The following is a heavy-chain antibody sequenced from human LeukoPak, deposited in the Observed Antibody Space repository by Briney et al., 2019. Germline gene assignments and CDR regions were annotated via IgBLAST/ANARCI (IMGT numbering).Heavy chain of an antibody. CDR2: ISSGSSTI. V-gene: IGHV3-48*01. J-gene: IGHJ4*02. Sequence: HPGGSLRLSCAASGFTFSSYSMNWVRQAPGKGLEWISYISSGSSTIYYADSVKGRFTISRDNAKNSLYLQMNSLRAEDTAVYYCASGSGYDWGQGTLGTVSS. CDR1: GFTFSSYS. CDR3: ASGSGYD. D-gene: IGHD5-12*01.